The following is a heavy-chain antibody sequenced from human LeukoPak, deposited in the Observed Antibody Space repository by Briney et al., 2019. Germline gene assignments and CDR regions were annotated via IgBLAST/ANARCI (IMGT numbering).Heavy chain of an antibody. CDR3: ARGRGSSWYFWFDP. V-gene: IGHV4-34*01. CDR2: INHSGST. J-gene: IGHJ5*02. Sequence: SETLSLTCAVYGGSFSGYYWSWIRQPPGKGLERIGEINHSGSTNYNPSLKSRVTISVDTSKNQFSLKLSSVTAADTAVYYCARGRGSSWYFWFDPWGQGTLVTVSS. D-gene: IGHD6-13*01. CDR1: GGSFSGYY.